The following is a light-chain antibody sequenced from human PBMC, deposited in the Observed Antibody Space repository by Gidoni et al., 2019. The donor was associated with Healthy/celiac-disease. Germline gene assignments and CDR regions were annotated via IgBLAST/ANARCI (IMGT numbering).Light chain of an antibody. CDR2: WNN. J-gene: IGLJ2*01. Sequence: QSVLTQPPSASGTPGQRVTISCSGSSSNIGSHYLYWYQRLPGTAPKLLIYWNNQRPSWVPDRFSRSKSGTSASLAISGLRSEDEADYYCAAWDDSLSGHVVFGGWTKLTVL. CDR1: SSNIGSHY. CDR3: AAWDDSLSGHVV. V-gene: IGLV1-47*01.